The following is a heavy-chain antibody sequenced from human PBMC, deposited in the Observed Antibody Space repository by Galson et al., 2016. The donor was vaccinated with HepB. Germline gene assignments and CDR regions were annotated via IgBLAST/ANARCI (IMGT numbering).Heavy chain of an antibody. CDR2: IYTSGST. CDR3: AREGSSWYSDY. J-gene: IGHJ4*02. V-gene: IGHV4-4*08. CDR1: GASINTFF. D-gene: IGHD6-13*01. Sequence: SETLSLTCTVSGASINTFFWNWIRQPPGKGLEWIGRIYTSGSTNYNPSLKSRVTISVDTSKNQFSLKLSSVTAADTAVYYCAREGSSWYSDYWGQGTLVTVSS.